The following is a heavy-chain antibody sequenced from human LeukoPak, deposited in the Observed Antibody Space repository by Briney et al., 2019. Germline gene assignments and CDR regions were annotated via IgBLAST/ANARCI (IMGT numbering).Heavy chain of an antibody. V-gene: IGHV4-30-4*08. D-gene: IGHD5-12*01. Sequence: SETLSLTCTVSGGSISSSSYYWGWIRQPPGKGLEWIGYIYYSGSTYYNPSLKSRVTISVDTSKNQFSLKLSSVTAADTAVYYCARVRGYSGYDFNLDYWGQGTLVTVSS. CDR3: ARVRGYSGYDFNLDY. J-gene: IGHJ4*02. CDR1: GGSISSSSYY. CDR2: IYYSGST.